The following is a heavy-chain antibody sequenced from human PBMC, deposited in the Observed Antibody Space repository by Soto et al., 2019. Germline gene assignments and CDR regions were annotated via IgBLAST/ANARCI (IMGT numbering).Heavy chain of an antibody. CDR3: TNETSIIALNAFDI. J-gene: IGHJ3*02. CDR1: GFTFSNAW. CDR2: IKSKTDGGTT. V-gene: IGHV3-15*05. Sequence: GSLRLSCAASGFTFSNAWVSSVRQAAGKWLEWVGRIKSKTDGGTTDYGAPVKGRYTISRDDSKNTLYLKMKTLKTEDTAVYHCTNETSIIALNAFDIWGQGTMVTV.